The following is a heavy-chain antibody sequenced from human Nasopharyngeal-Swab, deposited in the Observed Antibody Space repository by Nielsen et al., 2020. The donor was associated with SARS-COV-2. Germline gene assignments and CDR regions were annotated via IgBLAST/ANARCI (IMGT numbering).Heavy chain of an antibody. D-gene: IGHD1-26*01. J-gene: IGHJ5*02. Sequence: GESLKISCKGSGDSFTSDWISWGRQMPGKGLEWMGRIDPSDSYTNYSPSFQGHVTISADKSISTAYLQWSSLKASDTAMYYCAGTRIVGATTAWFDPWGQGTLVTVSS. V-gene: IGHV5-10-1*01. CDR2: IDPSDSYT. CDR3: AGTRIVGATTAWFDP. CDR1: GDSFTSDW.